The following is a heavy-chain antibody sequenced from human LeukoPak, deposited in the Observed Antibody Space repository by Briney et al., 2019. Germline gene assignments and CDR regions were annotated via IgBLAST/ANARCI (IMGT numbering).Heavy chain of an antibody. V-gene: IGHV3-7*03. Sequence: GGSLRLSCVASGFTFSSYWMTWVRQAPGKGLEWVANIKTDGSQIYYVDSVKGRFTISRDNAKNSLYLQMNSLRAEDTAVYYCAKEYGYTYGEFDYWGQGTLVTVSS. D-gene: IGHD5-18*01. CDR3: AKEYGYTYGEFDY. CDR1: GFTFSSYW. CDR2: IKTDGSQI. J-gene: IGHJ4*02.